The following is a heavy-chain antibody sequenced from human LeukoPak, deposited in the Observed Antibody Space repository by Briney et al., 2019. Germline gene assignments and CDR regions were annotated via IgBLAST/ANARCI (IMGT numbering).Heavy chain of an antibody. V-gene: IGHV3-66*01. D-gene: IGHD3-22*01. J-gene: IGHJ1*01. CDR3: ASSRHYYDSSGYYEPTTEYFQH. Sequence: GGSLRLSCAASGFTVSSNYMSWVRQAPGKGLEWVSVIYSGGSTYYADSVKGRFTISRDNSKNTLYLQMNSLRAEDTAVYYCASSRHYYDSSGYYEPTTEYFQHWGQGTLVTVSS. CDR2: IYSGGST. CDR1: GFTVSSNY.